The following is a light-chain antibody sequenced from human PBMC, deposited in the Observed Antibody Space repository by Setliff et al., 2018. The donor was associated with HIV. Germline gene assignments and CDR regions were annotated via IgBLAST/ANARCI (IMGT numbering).Light chain of an antibody. J-gene: IGLJ1*01. CDR3: SSSTASAPYG. CDR2: EVN. V-gene: IGLV2-14*02. CDR1: INNIGSYNR. Sequence: QSVLTQPPSVSGSPGQSIIISCTGTINNIGSYNRVSWYQQRPGTAPKLIIFEVNKRPSGVSNRFSGSKSGNTASLTISGLQAEDEGDYYCSSSTASAPYGFGTGTKV.